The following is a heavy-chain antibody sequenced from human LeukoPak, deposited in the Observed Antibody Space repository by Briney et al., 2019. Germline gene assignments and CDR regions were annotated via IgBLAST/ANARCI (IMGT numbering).Heavy chain of an antibody. CDR3: AREGRKSRGVDIVRKKETGYYYYMDV. J-gene: IGHJ6*03. Sequence: SETLSLTCTVSGGSISNYYWTWIRQPAGKGLEWIGRIYTSGSTNYNPSLKSRVTMSVDTSKNQFSLKLSSVTAADTAVYYCAREGRKSRGVDIVRKKETGYYYYMDVWGKGTTVTVSS. CDR1: GGSISNYY. CDR2: IYTSGST. V-gene: IGHV4-4*07. D-gene: IGHD2-15*01.